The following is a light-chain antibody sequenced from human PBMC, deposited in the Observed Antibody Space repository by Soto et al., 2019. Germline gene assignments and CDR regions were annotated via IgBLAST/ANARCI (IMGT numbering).Light chain of an antibody. J-gene: IGKJ4*01. Sequence: DIQLTQSPSTLSASVGDRVTITCRASQSISNWLAWYQQKPGKAPKLLVYKASSLESGVPSRFSGSGSGTEFTLTISTLQPDDFATYYCQQYGAYPLTFGGGTKVEI. CDR2: KAS. CDR1: QSISNW. CDR3: QQYGAYPLT. V-gene: IGKV1-5*03.